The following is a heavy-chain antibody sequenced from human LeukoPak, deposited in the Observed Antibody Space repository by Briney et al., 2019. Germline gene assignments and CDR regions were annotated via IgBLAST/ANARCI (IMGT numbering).Heavy chain of an antibody. CDR2: ISYDGSSK. J-gene: IGHJ4*02. CDR3: ASPAVYSSSWYYFDY. Sequence: PGRSLRLSCAASGFTFSSFGMHWVRQAPGKGLEWVAVISYDGSSKYYADSVKGRFTISRDNSKNTLYLQMNSLRAEDTAVYYCASPAVYSSSWYYFDYWGRGTLVTVSS. V-gene: IGHV3-30*03. CDR1: GFTFSSFG. D-gene: IGHD6-13*01.